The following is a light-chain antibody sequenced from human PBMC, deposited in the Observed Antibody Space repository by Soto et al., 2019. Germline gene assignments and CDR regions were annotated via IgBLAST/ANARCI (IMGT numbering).Light chain of an antibody. J-gene: IGKJ4*01. CDR2: KAS. V-gene: IGKV1-5*03. CDR1: QSISSW. CDR3: QQYNSYPLT. Sequence: DIQMTQSPSTLSASVGDRVNMTCRASQSISSWLAWYQQKPGKAPKLLIYKASSLESGVPSRFSGSGSGTEFTLTISSLQPDDFATYYCQQYNSYPLTFGGGTKVDIK.